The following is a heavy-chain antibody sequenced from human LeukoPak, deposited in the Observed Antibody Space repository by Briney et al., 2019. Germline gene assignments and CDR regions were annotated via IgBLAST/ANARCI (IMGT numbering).Heavy chain of an antibody. CDR1: GYTFTDYY. V-gene: IGHV1-2*02. Sequence: ASVKVSCKASGYTFTDYYVHWVRQAPGQGLEWMGWINPKSGVTNYAQRFQGRVTMTRDTSISTVYTELSRLTSDDTAVYYCASRDGPQGAFDYWGQGTLVTVSS. J-gene: IGHJ4*02. D-gene: IGHD5-24*01. CDR3: ASRDGPQGAFDY. CDR2: INPKSGVT.